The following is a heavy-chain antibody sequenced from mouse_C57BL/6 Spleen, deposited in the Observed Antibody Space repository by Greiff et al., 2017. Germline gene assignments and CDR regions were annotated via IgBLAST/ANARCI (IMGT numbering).Heavy chain of an antibody. CDR1: GYTFTSYT. V-gene: IGHV1-4*01. D-gene: IGHD2-12*01. CDR3: ARYEDDYAMDY. Sequence: VQLQQSGAELARPGASVKMSCKASGYTFTSYTMHWVKQRPGQGLEWIGYINPSSGYTKYNQKFKDKATLTADKSSSTAYMQLSSLTSEDSAVYYCARYEDDYAMDYWGQGTSVTVSS. CDR2: INPSSGYT. J-gene: IGHJ4*01.